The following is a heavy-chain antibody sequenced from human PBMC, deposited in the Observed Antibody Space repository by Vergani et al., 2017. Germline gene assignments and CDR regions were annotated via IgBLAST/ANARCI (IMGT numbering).Heavy chain of an antibody. CDR3: AKDLGGCNSISCTYYMDV. J-gene: IGHJ6*03. V-gene: IGHV3-23*01. Sequence: EVQLLESGGGLVQPGGSLRLTCAASEFTFSDYAMNWVRQAPGKGLEWVSGISGSGVSAYYTESVKGRFTITRDNSQNTVYLQMNSLRVDDTAVYYCAKDLGGCNSISCTYYMDVWGKGTTVTV. CDR1: EFTFSDYA. CDR2: ISGSGVSA. D-gene: IGHD2/OR15-2a*01.